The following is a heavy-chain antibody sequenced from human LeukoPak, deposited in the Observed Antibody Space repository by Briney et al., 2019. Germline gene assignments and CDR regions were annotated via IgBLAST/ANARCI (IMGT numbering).Heavy chain of an antibody. V-gene: IGHV4-34*01. CDR1: GGSFSGYY. CDR2: INHSGST. CDR3: ARDFSNMANYDFWSGYPQWFDP. J-gene: IGHJ5*02. Sequence: PSETLSLTCAVYGGSFSGYYWSWIRQPPGKGLEWIGEINHSGSTNYNPSLKSRVTISVDTSKNQFSLKLSSETAADTAVYYCARDFSNMANYDFWSGYPQWFDPWGQGTLVTVSS. D-gene: IGHD3-3*01.